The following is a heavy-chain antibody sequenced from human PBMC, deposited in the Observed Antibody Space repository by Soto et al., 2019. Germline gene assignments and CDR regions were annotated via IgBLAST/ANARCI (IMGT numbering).Heavy chain of an antibody. CDR2: ISSTGSYT. D-gene: IGHD1-26*01. CDR1: GFTFSDYY. J-gene: IGHJ4*02. CDR3: ARGSGSFDRTGDY. Sequence: PGGSLRLSCAASGFTFSDYYINWMRQAPGKGLEWVSYISSTGSYTYYADSVKGRFTISRDNAKNSLYLQMNSLRAEDTAVYYCARGSGSFDRTGDYWGQGTQVTVSS. V-gene: IGHV3-11*06.